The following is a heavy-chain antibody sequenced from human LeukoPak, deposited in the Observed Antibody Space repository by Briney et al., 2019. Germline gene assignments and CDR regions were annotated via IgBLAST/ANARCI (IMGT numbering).Heavy chain of an antibody. CDR1: GGPISSYY. V-gene: IGHV4-59*12. D-gene: IGHD3-10*01. CDR3: ARDVGRTGSGSYS. CDR2: IYYSGST. J-gene: IGHJ5*02. Sequence: PSETLSLTCTVSGGPISSYYWNWIRQPPGKGLEWIGNIYYSGSTNYNPSLKSRVTISVDTSKNQFSLRLSSVTAADTAVYYCARDVGRTGSGSYSWGQGTLVTVSS.